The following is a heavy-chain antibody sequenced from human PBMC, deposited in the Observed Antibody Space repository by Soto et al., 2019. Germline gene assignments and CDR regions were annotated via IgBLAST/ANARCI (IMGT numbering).Heavy chain of an antibody. CDR1: GLTFSSNG. Sequence: GGSLRLSCAASGLTFSSNGMSWARQAPGKGLEWVSGISDSGGRTYYADSVKGRFTISRDNSKNTLYLQMNSLRAEDTAVYYCAKDESRVVVPDNWFDSWGQGTLVTVSS. D-gene: IGHD3-22*01. CDR2: ISDSGGRT. V-gene: IGHV3-23*01. CDR3: AKDESRVVVPDNWFDS. J-gene: IGHJ5*01.